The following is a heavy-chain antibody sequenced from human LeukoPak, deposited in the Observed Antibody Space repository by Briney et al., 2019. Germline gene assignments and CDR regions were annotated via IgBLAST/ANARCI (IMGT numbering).Heavy chain of an antibody. D-gene: IGHD3-3*01. CDR2: IYYSGST. CDR1: GGSISSGDYY. CDR3: ARDRSPLQFLEWSLTYGMDV. J-gene: IGHJ6*02. Sequence: SQTLSLTCTVSGGSISSGDYYWSWIRQPPGKGLEWIGYIYYSGSTYYNPSLKSRVTISVDTSKNQFSLKLSSVTAADTAVYYCARDRSPLQFLEWSLTYGMDVWGQGTTVTVSS. V-gene: IGHV4-30-4*01.